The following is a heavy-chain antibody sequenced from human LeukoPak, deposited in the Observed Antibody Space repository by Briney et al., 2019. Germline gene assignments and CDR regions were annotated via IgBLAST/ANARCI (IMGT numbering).Heavy chain of an antibody. CDR2: IYDSGST. V-gene: IGHV4-59*01. CDR1: GGSISSYY. Sequence: PSETLSLTCTVSGGSISSYYWSWIRQPPGKGLEWIGYIYDSGSTNYNPSLKSRVTISVDTSKNQFSLKLTSVTAADTAVYYCTKGGRRDILTYWGQGILATVSP. J-gene: IGHJ4*02. CDR3: TKGGRRDILTY. D-gene: IGHD3-9*01.